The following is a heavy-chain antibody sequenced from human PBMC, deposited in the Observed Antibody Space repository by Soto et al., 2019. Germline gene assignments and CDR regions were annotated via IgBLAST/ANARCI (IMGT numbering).Heavy chain of an antibody. V-gene: IGHV4-59*01. Sequence: PSETLSLTCTVSVGSINSYFWSWIRQPPGKGLQWIGYIHDSGSANYNPSLKTRVTMSVDTSKTQFSLSLTSVTAADTAIYYCARMSNIGSQRNGFDIWGQGTMVTVSS. CDR1: VGSINSYF. CDR2: IHDSGSA. D-gene: IGHD3-10*01. J-gene: IGHJ3*02. CDR3: ARMSNIGSQRNGFDI.